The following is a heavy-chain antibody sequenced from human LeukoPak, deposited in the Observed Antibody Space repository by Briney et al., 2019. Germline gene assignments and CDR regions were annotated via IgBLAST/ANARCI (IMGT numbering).Heavy chain of an antibody. J-gene: IGHJ4*02. CDR2: INKDGGEK. CDR1: GFTFSSYW. CDR3: TRDVFSEGTPRDY. D-gene: IGHD2-21*01. Sequence: PGGSLRLSCAASGFTFSSYWMSWVRQAPGKGQEWVANINKDGGEKIYMDSVNGRFTISRDKAKNSLYLQINSLRAEDTAIYYCTRDVFSEGTPRDYWGQRTLLSVSS. V-gene: IGHV3-7*01.